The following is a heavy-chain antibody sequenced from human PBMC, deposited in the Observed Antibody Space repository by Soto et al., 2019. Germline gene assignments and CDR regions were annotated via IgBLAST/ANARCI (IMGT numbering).Heavy chain of an antibody. J-gene: IGHJ3*02. CDR1: GGSIGSYY. Sequence: SETLSLTCTVSGGSIGSYYWSWIRQPPGKGLEWIGYIYYSGSTNYNPSLKSRVTISVDTSKNQFSLKLSSVTAADTAVYYCARVVPAAMAFDIWGQGTMVTVSS. V-gene: IGHV4-59*01. CDR2: IYYSGST. D-gene: IGHD2-2*01. CDR3: ARVVPAAMAFDI.